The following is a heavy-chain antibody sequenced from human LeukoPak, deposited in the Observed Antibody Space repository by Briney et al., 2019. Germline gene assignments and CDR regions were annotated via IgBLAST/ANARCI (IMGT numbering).Heavy chain of an antibody. CDR2: IYNIGTT. D-gene: IGHD1-26*01. Sequence: SETLSLTCTVSGGSISSGGYYWSWIRQHPEKGLEWLGYIYNIGTTYYSPSLKSRITISVDTSENQFSLNVTSMTAADTAVYYCARVSARYYGMDVWGQGTTVTVSS. V-gene: IGHV4-31*03. CDR3: ARVSARYYGMDV. J-gene: IGHJ6*02. CDR1: GGSISSGGYY.